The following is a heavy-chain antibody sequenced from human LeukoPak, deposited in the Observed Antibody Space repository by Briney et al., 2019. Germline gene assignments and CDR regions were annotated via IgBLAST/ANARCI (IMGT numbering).Heavy chain of an antibody. Sequence: PGGSLRLSCAASGFTFSSYWMSWVRQAPGKGLEWVANIKQDGSEKYYVDSVKGRFTISRDNAKNSLYLQVNSLRAEDTAVYYCARSAAGRSYYYYYYMDVWGKGTTVTVSS. CDR3: ARSAAGRSYYYYYYMDV. V-gene: IGHV3-7*01. J-gene: IGHJ6*03. CDR1: GFTFSSYW. CDR2: IKQDGSEK. D-gene: IGHD6-13*01.